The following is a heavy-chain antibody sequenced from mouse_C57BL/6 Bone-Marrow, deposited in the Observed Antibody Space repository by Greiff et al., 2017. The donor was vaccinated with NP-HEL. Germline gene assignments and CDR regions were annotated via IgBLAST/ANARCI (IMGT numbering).Heavy chain of an antibody. Sequence: VQLQQPGAELVKPGASVKLSRKASGYTFTSYWTQRVKPRPGQGLEWIGEIDPSDSYTNYNQKFTGKATLTVDTTASTAYMHLSSLTSEDSAVYYCASRSTTVVAPWNYWGQGTTLTVSS. J-gene: IGHJ2*01. CDR2: IDPSDSYT. CDR3: ASRSTTVVAPWNY. V-gene: IGHV1-50*01. CDR1: GYTFTSYW. D-gene: IGHD1-1*01.